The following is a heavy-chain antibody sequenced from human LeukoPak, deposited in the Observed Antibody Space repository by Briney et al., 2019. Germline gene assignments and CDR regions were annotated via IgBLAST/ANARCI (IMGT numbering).Heavy chain of an antibody. V-gene: IGHV3-23*01. J-gene: IGHJ4*02. D-gene: IGHD2-15*01. CDR2: ISGSGGST. Sequence: GGSLRLSCAASGFTFSSYAMSWVRQAPGKGLEWVSAISGSGGSTYYADSVKGRFTISRDNAKNSLYLQMNSLRAEDTAVYYCARDEYCSGGSCYSSGSLDYWGQGTLVTVSS. CDR3: ARDEYCSGGSCYSSGSLDY. CDR1: GFTFSSYA.